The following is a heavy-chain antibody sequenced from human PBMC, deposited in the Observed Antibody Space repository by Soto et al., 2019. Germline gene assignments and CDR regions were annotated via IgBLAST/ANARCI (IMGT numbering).Heavy chain of an antibody. D-gene: IGHD4-17*01. J-gene: IGHJ4*02. CDR2: IYYSGST. CDR3: ARDGYGGNLFDY. V-gene: IGHV4-31*01. CDR1: GGSISSGGYY. Sequence: QVQLQESGPGLVKPSQTLSLTCTVSGGSISSGGYYWSWIRQHPGKGLEWIGYIYYSGSTYYNPSLKSLVTISVDTSKNQFSLKLSSVTAADTAVYYCARDGYGGNLFDYWGQGTLVTVSS.